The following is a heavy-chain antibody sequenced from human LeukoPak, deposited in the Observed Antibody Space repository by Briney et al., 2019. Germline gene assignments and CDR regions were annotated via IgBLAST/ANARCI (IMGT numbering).Heavy chain of an antibody. CDR1: GGTFSSYA. CDR3: ARDRSGGYDFWSGYLDY. V-gene: IGHV1-69*05. CDR2: IIPILGTA. D-gene: IGHD3-3*01. J-gene: IGHJ4*02. Sequence: ASVKVSCKASGGTFSSYAISWVRQAPGQGLEWMGGIIPILGTANYAQKFQGRVTITTDESTSTAYMELSSLRSEDTAVYYCARDRSGGYDFWSGYLDYWGQGTLVTVSS.